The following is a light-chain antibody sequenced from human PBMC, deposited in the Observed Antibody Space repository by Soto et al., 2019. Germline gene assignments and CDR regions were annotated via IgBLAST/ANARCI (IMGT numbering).Light chain of an antibody. CDR3: SSFTRGTTLV. CDR1: SRDVGYYDY. Sequence: QSALTQPASVSGSLGQSITISCTGTSRDVGYYDYVSWYQQHPGRAPKLMIYEVTYRPSGVSNRFSGSKSGNTASLTISGLQAEDEADYYCSSFTRGTTLVFGGGTKLIVL. V-gene: IGLV2-14*01. J-gene: IGLJ2*01. CDR2: EVT.